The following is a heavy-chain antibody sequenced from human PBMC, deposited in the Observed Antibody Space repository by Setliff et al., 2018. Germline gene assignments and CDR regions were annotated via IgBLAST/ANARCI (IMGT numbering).Heavy chain of an antibody. CDR3: ARGRNRIAARRGNWFDP. CDR1: GFSISSGYY. CDR2: IHHSGKA. Sequence: PSETLSLTCAVSGFSISSGYYWGWIRQPPGKGLEWIVNIHHSGKAYYNPSLKSRVTISSDTSKNHFSLDLRSVTAADTAVYYCARGRNRIAARRGNWFDPWGQGTLVTVSS. D-gene: IGHD6-6*01. V-gene: IGHV4-38-2*01. J-gene: IGHJ5*02.